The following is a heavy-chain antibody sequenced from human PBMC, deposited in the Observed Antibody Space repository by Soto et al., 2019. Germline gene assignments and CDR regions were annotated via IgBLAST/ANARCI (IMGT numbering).Heavy chain of an antibody. D-gene: IGHD1-26*01. V-gene: IGHV1-69*05. CDR1: GGSFNTNT. CDR3: ATIPPGINAFHI. Sequence: GASVKVSCKASGGSFNTNTFNWVRQAPGLGLEWLGGIIPMLGTPDNAERFQGRVTITTDESTSTAYMELSSLTSDDTAVYYCATIPPGINAFHIWGQGTMVTVSS. CDR2: IIPMLGTP. J-gene: IGHJ3*02.